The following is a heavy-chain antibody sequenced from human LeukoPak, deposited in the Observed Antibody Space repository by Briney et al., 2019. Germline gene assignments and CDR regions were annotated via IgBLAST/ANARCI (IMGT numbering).Heavy chain of an antibody. Sequence: GGSLRLSCAASGLTFSSYSIDGFRQAPGKGLEWLSYISSSSSTIYYADSVKGRFTISSDNAKSSENLQMNSLRAQDTAAYNCECYGRFGELLVDYWCQGTLVLVSS. D-gene: IGHD3-10*01. CDR2: ISSSSSTI. V-gene: IGHV3-48*04. J-gene: IGHJ4*02. CDR3: ECYGRFGELLVDY. CDR1: GLTFSSYS.